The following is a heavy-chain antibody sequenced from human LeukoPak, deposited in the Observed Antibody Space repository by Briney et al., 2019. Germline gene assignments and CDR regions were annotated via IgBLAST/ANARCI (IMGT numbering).Heavy chain of an antibody. D-gene: IGHD1-26*01. CDR3: AKGRGGSYFPFDY. V-gene: IGHV3-23*01. Sequence: GGSLRLSCAASGFTFSSYAMSWVRQAPGKGLQWVSALSGSGGSTYYADSEKGRFSISRENSKNALYLQMNSLRAEDTAIYYCAKGRGGSYFPFDYWGRGTLVTVSS. J-gene: IGHJ4*02. CDR2: LSGSGGST. CDR1: GFTFSSYA.